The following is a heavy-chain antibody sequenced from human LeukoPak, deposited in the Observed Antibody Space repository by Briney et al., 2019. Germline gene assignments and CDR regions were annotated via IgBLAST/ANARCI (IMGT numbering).Heavy chain of an antibody. CDR3: ARALYDSSGYYPGILDY. CDR1: GFTFSSYV. V-gene: IGHV3-30*04. D-gene: IGHD3-22*01. CDR2: ISYDGSKK. J-gene: IGHJ4*02. Sequence: PGGSLRLSCAASGFTFSSYVMHWVRQAPGKGLEWVIVISYDGSKKDYADSVKGRFTISRDNSKNTLYLQMNSLRAEDTAVYYCARALYDSSGYYPGILDYWGQGTLVTVSS.